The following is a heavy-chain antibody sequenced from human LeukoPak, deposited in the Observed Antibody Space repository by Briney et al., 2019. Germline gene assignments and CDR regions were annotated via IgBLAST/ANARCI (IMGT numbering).Heavy chain of an antibody. Sequence: GGSLRLSCAASGFTFSSYAMHWVRQAPGKGLEWVAVISYDGSNKYYADSVKGRFTISRDNSKNTLYLQMNSLRAEDTAVYYCAREVYSSSSPLWYYYGMDVWGQGTTVTVSS. CDR1: GFTFSSYA. CDR3: AREVYSSSSPLWYYYGMDV. D-gene: IGHD6-6*01. CDR2: ISYDGSNK. J-gene: IGHJ6*02. V-gene: IGHV3-30-3*01.